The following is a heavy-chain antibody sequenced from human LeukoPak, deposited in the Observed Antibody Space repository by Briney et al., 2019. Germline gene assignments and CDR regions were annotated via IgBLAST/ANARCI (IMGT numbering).Heavy chain of an antibody. CDR2: IYHSGST. V-gene: IGHV4-38-2*01. CDR3: AKAGIGIRYYMDV. CDR1: GYSISSGYN. D-gene: IGHD3-10*01. Sequence: SETLSLTCAVSGYSISSGYNWCWIRQPPGKGLEWIGNIYHSGSTYYNPSLRSRVTISVDTYKNQFSLKQSSVTAADTAVYYCAKAGIGIRYYMDVWGKGTTVTVSS. J-gene: IGHJ6*03.